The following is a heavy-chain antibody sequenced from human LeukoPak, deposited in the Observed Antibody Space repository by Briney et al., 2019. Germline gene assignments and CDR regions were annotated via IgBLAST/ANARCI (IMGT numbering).Heavy chain of an antibody. J-gene: IGHJ5*02. CDR3: AKDPPKLPYCSGGSCYVGRVDWFDP. V-gene: IGHV3-23*01. CDR2: ISGSGGST. D-gene: IGHD2-15*01. CDR1: GFTFSSYA. Sequence: GGSLRLSCAASGFTFSSYAMSWVRQAPGKGLEWVSAISGSGGSTYYADSVKGRFTISRDNSKNTLYLQMNSLRAEDTAVYYCAKDPPKLPYCSGGSCYVGRVDWFDPWGQGTLVSVSS.